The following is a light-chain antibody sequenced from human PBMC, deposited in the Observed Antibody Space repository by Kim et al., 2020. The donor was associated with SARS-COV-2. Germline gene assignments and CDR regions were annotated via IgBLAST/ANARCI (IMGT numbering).Light chain of an antibody. CDR2: DAS. CDR3: QQRSNWPPMYT. V-gene: IGKV3-11*01. J-gene: IGKJ2*01. CDR1: QSVSSY. Sequence: EIVLTQSPATLSLSPGERATLSCRASQSVSSYLAWYQQKPGQAPRLLFYDASNRATGIPARFSGSGSGTDFTLTISSLEPEDFAVYYCQQRSNWPPMYTFGQGTKLEI.